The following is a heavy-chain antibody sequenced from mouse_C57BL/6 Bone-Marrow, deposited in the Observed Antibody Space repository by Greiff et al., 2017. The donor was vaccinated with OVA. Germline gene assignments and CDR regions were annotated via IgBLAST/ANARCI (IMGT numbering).Heavy chain of an antibody. J-gene: IGHJ4*01. CDR3: ARDADYYGSSYGEAMDY. D-gene: IGHD1-1*01. Sequence: VQLKQSGPELVKPGDSVKISCKASGYSFTGYFMNWVMQSHGKSLEWIGRINPYNGDTFYNQKFKGKATLTVDKSSSTAHMELRSLTSEDSAVYYCARDADYYGSSYGEAMDYWGQGTSVTVSS. V-gene: IGHV1-20*01. CDR1: GYSFTGYF. CDR2: INPYNGDT.